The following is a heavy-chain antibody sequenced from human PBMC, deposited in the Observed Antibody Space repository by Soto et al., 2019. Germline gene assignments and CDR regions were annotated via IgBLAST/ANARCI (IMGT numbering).Heavy chain of an antibody. J-gene: IGHJ4*02. Sequence: SETLSLTCTVSGGSISSYYWSWIRQPPGKGLEWIGYIYYSGSTNYNPSLKSRVTISVDTSKNQFSLKLSSVTAADTAVYYCARETYGSGSYGYFDYWGQGTLVTVSS. V-gene: IGHV4-59*01. CDR2: IYYSGST. CDR1: GGSISSYY. D-gene: IGHD3-10*01. CDR3: ARETYGSGSYGYFDY.